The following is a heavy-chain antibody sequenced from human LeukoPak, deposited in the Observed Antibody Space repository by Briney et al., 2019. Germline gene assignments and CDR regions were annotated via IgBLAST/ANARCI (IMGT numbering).Heavy chain of an antibody. CDR2: ISAYNGNT. J-gene: IGHJ4*02. Sequence: ASVKVSCKASGYTFANYGISWVRQAPGQGLEWIAWISAYNGNTNYALKLRGRVTMTTDTSTSTAYLELRSLRSDDTALYYCARDDKRHCSGGSCPAYSDYWGQGTLVTVSS. CDR1: GYTFANYG. D-gene: IGHD2-15*01. CDR3: ARDDKRHCSGGSCPAYSDY. V-gene: IGHV1-18*01.